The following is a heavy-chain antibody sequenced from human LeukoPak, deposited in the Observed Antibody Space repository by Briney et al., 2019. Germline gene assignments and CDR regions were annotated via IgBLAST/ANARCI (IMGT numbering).Heavy chain of an antibody. D-gene: IGHD3-10*01. CDR3: ARAGLTMVRGAAFDY. J-gene: IGHJ4*02. V-gene: IGHV1-18*01. CDR1: GYTFTSYG. Sequence: ASVKVSCKASGYTFTSYGISWVRQAPGQGLEWMGWISAYNGNTNYAQKLQGRVTMTTDTSTSTAYMELRGLRSDDTAVYYCARAGLTMVRGAAFDYWGQGTLVTVSS. CDR2: ISAYNGNT.